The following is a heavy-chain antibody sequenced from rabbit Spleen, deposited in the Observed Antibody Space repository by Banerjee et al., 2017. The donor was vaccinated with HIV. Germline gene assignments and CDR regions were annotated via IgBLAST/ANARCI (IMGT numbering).Heavy chain of an antibody. J-gene: IGHJ6*01. CDR2: INSNSGGA. CDR1: GFSLSYNNV. D-gene: IGHD8-1*01. V-gene: IGHV1S45*01. Sequence: QEQLVESGGGLVKPGASLTLTCTASGFSLSYNNVMCWVRQALGKGLEWIGCINSNSGGAAYATWAKGRFTISKTSSTTVTLQMTSLTAADTATYFCARDAGTSFSTYGMDLWGPGTLVTVS. CDR3: ARDAGTSFSTYGMDL.